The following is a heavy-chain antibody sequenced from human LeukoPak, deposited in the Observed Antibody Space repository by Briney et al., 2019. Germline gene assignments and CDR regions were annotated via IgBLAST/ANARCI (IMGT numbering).Heavy chain of an antibody. J-gene: IGHJ5*02. CDR3: ARVRRYSGSYLFDP. CDR2: IYYSGST. D-gene: IGHD1-26*01. CDR1: GGSISSCY. V-gene: IGHV4-59*01. Sequence: SETLSLTCTVSGGSISSCYWSWIRQPPGQGLEWIGYIYYSGSTNYNPSLKSRVPISVDTSKNQFSLKLSSVTAADTAVYYCARVRRYSGSYLFDPWGQGTLVTVSS.